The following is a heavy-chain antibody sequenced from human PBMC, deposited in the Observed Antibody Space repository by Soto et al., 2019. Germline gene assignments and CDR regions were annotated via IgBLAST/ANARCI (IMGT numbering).Heavy chain of an antibody. CDR3: ARSGVTGIVIPSHWFDP. D-gene: IGHD2-21*02. J-gene: IGHJ5*02. CDR2: ISSSGST. CDR1: VDSIGGVGY. V-gene: IGHV4-31*03. Sequence: SGTLSRTCTVSVDSIGGVGYGRWIRHFPGRGLEWIGCISSSGSTYYNPALNNRISLSLDTSQNQFSLKLLSVTAADTAIYYCARSGVTGIVIPSHWFDPWGHGTLVTVSS.